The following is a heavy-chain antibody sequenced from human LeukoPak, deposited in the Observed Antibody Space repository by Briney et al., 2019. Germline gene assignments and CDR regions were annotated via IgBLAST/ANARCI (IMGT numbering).Heavy chain of an antibody. CDR2: ISSTSTYI. J-gene: IGHJ4*02. CDR3: GRDRSWHVGSTAASNDY. Sequence: PGGSLRLSCAASGFTFSSFTMNWVRQAPGKGLEWVSSISSTSTYIHYADSVKGRFTISRDNAQNSLYLQMNSLRAEDSAVYYCGRDRSWHVGSTAASNDYWGQGTLVTVSS. V-gene: IGHV3-21*01. CDR1: GFTFSSFT. D-gene: IGHD1-26*01.